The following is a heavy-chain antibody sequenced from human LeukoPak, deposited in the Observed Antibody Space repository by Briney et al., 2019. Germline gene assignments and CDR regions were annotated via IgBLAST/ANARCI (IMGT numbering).Heavy chain of an antibody. CDR1: GFTFDDYA. CDR2: ISWNSGSI. V-gene: IGHV3-9*01. CDR3: AKDKRDYLNWYLDL. D-gene: IGHD4-17*01. J-gene: IGHJ2*01. Sequence: PGGSLRLSCAASGFTFDDYAMHWVRQAPGKGLEWVSGISWNSGSIGYADSVKGRFTISTDNAKNSLYLQMNSLRAEDTALYYCAKDKRDYLNWYLDLWGRGTLVTVSS.